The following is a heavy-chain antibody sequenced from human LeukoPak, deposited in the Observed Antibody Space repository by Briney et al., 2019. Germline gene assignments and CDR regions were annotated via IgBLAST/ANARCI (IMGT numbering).Heavy chain of an antibody. D-gene: IGHD6-13*01. V-gene: IGHV3-21*01. J-gene: IGHJ4*02. CDR1: GFTFSSYS. Sequence: GGSLRLSCAASGFTFSSYSMNWVRQAPGKGLEWVSSISSSRSYIYYADSVKCRFTISRDNAKNSLYLQMNSLRAEDTAVYYCAKTPGIAAAGTNWGQGTLVTVSS. CDR2: ISSSRSYI. CDR3: AKTPGIAAAGTN.